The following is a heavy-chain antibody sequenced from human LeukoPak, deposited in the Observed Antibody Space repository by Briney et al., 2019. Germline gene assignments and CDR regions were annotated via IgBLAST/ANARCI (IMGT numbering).Heavy chain of an antibody. J-gene: IGHJ5*02. CDR2: IYTSGST. CDR1: GGSISSYY. D-gene: IGHD6-19*01. CDR3: ARDGSSGWSPWFDP. Sequence: PSETLSLTCTVSGGSISSYYWSWIRQPAGKGLEWIGRIYTSGSTNYNPSLKSRVTMSVDTSKNQFSLKLGSVTAADTAVYYCARDGSSGWSPWFDPWGQGTLVTVSS. V-gene: IGHV4-4*07.